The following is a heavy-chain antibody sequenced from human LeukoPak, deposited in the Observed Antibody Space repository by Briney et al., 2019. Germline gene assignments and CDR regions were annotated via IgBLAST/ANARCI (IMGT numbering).Heavy chain of an antibody. D-gene: IGHD6-19*01. J-gene: IGHJ3*02. Sequence: ASETLSLTCTVSGGSMSNSYWSWIRQPPGKGLEWIGYISYRGDTSYNPSLKSRVTISEDTSKNQLSLKLSSVTAADTAVYFCARQISYSNAWTTIWGQGTMVTVSS. CDR1: GGSMSNSY. CDR3: ARQISYSNAWTTI. V-gene: IGHV4-59*08. CDR2: ISYRGDT.